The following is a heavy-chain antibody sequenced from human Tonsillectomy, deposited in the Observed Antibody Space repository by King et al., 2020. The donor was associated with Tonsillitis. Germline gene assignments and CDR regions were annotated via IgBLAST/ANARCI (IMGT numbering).Heavy chain of an antibody. D-gene: IGHD4-11*01. CDR3: AREDDDYSRHYGLDV. Sequence: QLVQSGAEVKKPGASVKVSCKASGYTFTSYYMHWVRQAPGQGLEWMGVINPNGGNTNYAQKFQGRVTMTRDTSTSTVYMELSSLRSEDTAMYYCAREDDDYSRHYGLDVWGQGTTVTVSS. V-gene: IGHV1-46*03. J-gene: IGHJ6*02. CDR1: GYTFTSYY. CDR2: INPNGGNT.